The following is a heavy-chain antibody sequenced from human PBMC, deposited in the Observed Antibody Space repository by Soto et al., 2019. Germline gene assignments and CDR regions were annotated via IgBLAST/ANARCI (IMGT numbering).Heavy chain of an antibody. CDR1: GFTFSSYW. D-gene: IGHD2-2*01. CDR2: IKQDGSEI. Sequence: EVQLVESGGGLVQSGGSLRLSCAASGFTFSSYWMSWVGQGPGKGPEWVANIKQDGSEIYYVDSVKGRFTISRDNAKSSLYSQMTSLRAEDTAVYHCAKSISAIPGDSWGQGTLVTVSS. J-gene: IGHJ4*02. V-gene: IGHV3-7*05. CDR3: AKSISAIPGDS.